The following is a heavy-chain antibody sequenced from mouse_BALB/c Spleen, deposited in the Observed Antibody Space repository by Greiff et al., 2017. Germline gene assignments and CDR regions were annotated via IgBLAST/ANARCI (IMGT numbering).Heavy chain of an antibody. CDR2: ISSGSSTI. D-gene: IGHD2-10*01. V-gene: IGHV5-17*02. CDR1: GFTFSSFG. Sequence: EVKLVESGGGLVQPGGSRKLSCVASGFTFSSFGMHWVRQGPEKGLEWVADISSGSSTIYYADTVKGRFTISRDNPKNTLFLQMTSLRSEDTAMYYCARAYSGNWYFDVWGAETTVTVSS. J-gene: IGHJ1*01. CDR3: ARAYSGNWYFDV.